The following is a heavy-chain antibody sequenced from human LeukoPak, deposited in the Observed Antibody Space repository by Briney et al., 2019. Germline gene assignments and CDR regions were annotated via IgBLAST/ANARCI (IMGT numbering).Heavy chain of an antibody. Sequence: YPGGSLRLSCAASGFTFSSYAMSWVRQAPGKGLEWVSAISGSGGSTYYADSVKGRFTISRDNSKNTLYLQMNSLRAEDTAVYYCAKSGDDSSGYYYVEDHSWFDPWGQGTLVTVSS. J-gene: IGHJ5*02. V-gene: IGHV3-23*01. CDR3: AKSGDDSSGYYYVEDHSWFDP. D-gene: IGHD3-22*01. CDR1: GFTFSSYA. CDR2: ISGSGGST.